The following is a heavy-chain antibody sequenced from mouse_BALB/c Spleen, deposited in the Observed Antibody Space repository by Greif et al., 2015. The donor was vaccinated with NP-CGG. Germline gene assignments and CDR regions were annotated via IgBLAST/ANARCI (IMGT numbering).Heavy chain of an antibody. J-gene: IGHJ4*01. CDR3: ARGGYDYDGGDYYAMDY. CDR1: GFAFSSYD. CDR2: ISSGGSYT. D-gene: IGHD2-4*01. Sequence: EVNLVESGGGLVKPGGSLKLSCAASGFAFSSYDMSWVRQTPEKRLEWVATISSGGSYTYYPDSVKGRFTISRDNARNTLYLQMSSLRSEDTALYYCARGGYDYDGGDYYAMDYWGRGTSVTVSS. V-gene: IGHV5-9*02.